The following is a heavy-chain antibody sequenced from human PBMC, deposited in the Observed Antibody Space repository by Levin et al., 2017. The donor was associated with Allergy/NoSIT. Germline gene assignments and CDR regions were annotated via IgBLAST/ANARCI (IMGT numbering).Heavy chain of an antibody. J-gene: IGHJ2*01. Sequence: ASVKVSCKASGYTFTGYYMHWVRQAPGQGLEWMGWINPNSGGTNYAQKFQGRVTMTRDTSISTAYMELSRLRSDDTAVYYCARAVAAAGTSWYFDLWGRGTLVTVSS. D-gene: IGHD6-13*01. CDR2: INPNSGGT. V-gene: IGHV1-2*02. CDR3: ARAVAAAGTSWYFDL. CDR1: GYTFTGYY.